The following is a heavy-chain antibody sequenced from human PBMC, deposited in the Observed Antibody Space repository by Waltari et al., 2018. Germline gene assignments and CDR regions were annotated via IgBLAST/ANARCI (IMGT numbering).Heavy chain of an antibody. J-gene: IGHJ5*02. V-gene: IGHV4-39*07. CDR2: IYYSGST. D-gene: IGHD3-16*01. CDR1: GGSTSSSSYY. Sequence: QLQLQESGPGLVKPSETLSLTCTVSGGSTSSSSYYWCWIRQPPGKGLEWIGSIYYSGSTYYNPCLKSRVNIAVETSKNQFSLKLSAVAAADTAVYYCARNWGWFDPWGQGTLVTVSS. CDR3: ARNWGWFDP.